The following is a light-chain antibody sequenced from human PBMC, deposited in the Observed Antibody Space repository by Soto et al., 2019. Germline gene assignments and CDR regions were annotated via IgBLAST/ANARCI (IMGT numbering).Light chain of an antibody. Sequence: EIVLTQSPGTLSLSPGERGTLSCRASQSVSTGQIAWYQQKPGQAPRLLMYGVSSRAAGIPDRFSGSGSGTDFTLTISSLESEDFAVYYCQQYGRLPFTFGPGTKVDIK. J-gene: IGKJ3*01. CDR3: QQYGRLPFT. CDR2: GVS. V-gene: IGKV3-20*01. CDR1: QSVSTGQ.